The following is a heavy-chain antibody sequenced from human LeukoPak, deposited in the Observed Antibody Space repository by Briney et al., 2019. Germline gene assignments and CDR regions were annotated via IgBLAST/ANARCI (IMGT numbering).Heavy chain of an antibody. CDR2: IYYSGST. CDR3: ARGDSGYDSFFDY. J-gene: IGHJ4*02. D-gene: IGHD5-12*01. Sequence: SETLSLTCTVSGYSISSGYYWGWIRQPPGKGLEWIGSIYYSGSTYYNPSLKSRITISVDTSKNQFSLKLSSVTAADTAVYYCARGDSGYDSFFDYWGQGTLVTVSS. CDR1: GYSISSGYY. V-gene: IGHV4-38-2*02.